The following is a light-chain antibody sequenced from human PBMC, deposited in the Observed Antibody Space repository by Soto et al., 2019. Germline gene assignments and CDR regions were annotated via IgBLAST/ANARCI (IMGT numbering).Light chain of an antibody. CDR3: SSYKTYYTLV. J-gene: IGLJ2*01. V-gene: IGLV2-14*01. CDR1: DSDVGGYDY. Sequence: QSALTQPASVSGSPGQSITISCTGADSDVGGYDYVSWYQQHPGKATKLIIYDVSVRPSGISSRFSGSKSGNTASLTISGLQAEDEADYYCSSYKTYYTLVFGGATKLTVL. CDR2: DVS.